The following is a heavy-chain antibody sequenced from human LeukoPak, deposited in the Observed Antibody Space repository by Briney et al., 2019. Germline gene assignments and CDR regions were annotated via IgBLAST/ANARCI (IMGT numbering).Heavy chain of an antibody. Sequence: SETLSLTCTVSVGSISSYYWSWIRQPPGKGLEWIGYIYYSGSTNYNPSLKSRVTISVDTSKNQFSLKLSSVTAADTAVYDCARGLIDYYGSGSYRLYGMDVWGQGTTVTVSS. CDR2: IYYSGST. CDR3: ARGLIDYYGSGSYRLYGMDV. J-gene: IGHJ6*02. CDR1: VGSISSYY. D-gene: IGHD3-10*01. V-gene: IGHV4-59*01.